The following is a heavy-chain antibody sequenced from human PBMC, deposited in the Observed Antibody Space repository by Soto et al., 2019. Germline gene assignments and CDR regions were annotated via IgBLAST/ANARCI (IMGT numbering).Heavy chain of an antibody. CDR1: GGTFSSYS. CDR3: LNIPHY. V-gene: IGHV1-69*02. J-gene: IGHJ4*02. Sequence: QVQLVQSGTEVKKPGSSVRVSCNASGGTFSSYSITWLRQAPGQGLEWMGRIIPILGIANYAQKFQGRVTITADKSTGTAYIELSSLRSEDTAVYYCLNIPHYWGQGTLVTVSS. CDR2: IIPILGIA.